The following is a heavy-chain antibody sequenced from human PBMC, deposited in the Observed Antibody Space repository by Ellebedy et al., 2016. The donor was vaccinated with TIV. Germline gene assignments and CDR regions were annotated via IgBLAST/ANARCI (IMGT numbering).Heavy chain of an antibody. CDR2: IIGSGGST. Sequence: GESLKISCAASGFTFSSYGLDWVRQTPAKGLEWLSGIIGSGGSTYYADSVKGRFTISRDNSKNTLYLQMDSLRAEDTAVYFCAKDATRRHDYWGQGTLVTVSS. V-gene: IGHV3-23*01. CDR3: AKDATRRHDY. CDR1: GFTFSSYG. D-gene: IGHD6-25*01. J-gene: IGHJ4*02.